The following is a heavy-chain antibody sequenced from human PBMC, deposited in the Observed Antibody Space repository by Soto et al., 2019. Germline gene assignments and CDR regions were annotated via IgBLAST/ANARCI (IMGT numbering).Heavy chain of an antibody. CDR3: ERGRRVMSSTSLFDY. CDR1: GYTFTSYA. V-gene: IGHV1-3*01. CDR2: INAGNGNT. D-gene: IGHD2-2*01. Sequence: ASLKVSCKASGYTFTSYAMHWVRQAPGQRLEWMGWINAGNGNTKYSQKFQGRVTITRDTSASTAYMELSSLRSEDTAVYYCERGRRVMSSTSLFDYWGQGTLVTVSS. J-gene: IGHJ4*02.